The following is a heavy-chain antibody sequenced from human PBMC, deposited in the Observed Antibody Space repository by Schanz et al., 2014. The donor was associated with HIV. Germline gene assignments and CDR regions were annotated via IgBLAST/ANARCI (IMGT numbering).Heavy chain of an antibody. CDR3: ARGQPLVQRWFDP. CDR2: INSDGSST. Sequence: EVQLVESGGGLVQPGGSLRLSCAASGSTFSSYWMHWVRQAPGKGLVWVSRINSDGSSTNYADSVKGRFTISRDNSKNTLYLQMNSLRPEDTAVYYCARGQPLVQRWFDPWGQGTLVTVSS. CDR1: GSTFSSYW. D-gene: IGHD6-13*01. J-gene: IGHJ5*02. V-gene: IGHV3-74*01.